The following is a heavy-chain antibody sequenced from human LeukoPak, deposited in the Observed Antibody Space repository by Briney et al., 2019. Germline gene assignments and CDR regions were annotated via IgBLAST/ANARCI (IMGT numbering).Heavy chain of an antibody. D-gene: IGHD3-3*01. V-gene: IGHV1-69*13. CDR3: ARDRVTIFGVVTYRHWFDP. CDR1: GGTFSSYA. J-gene: IGHJ5*02. CDR2: IIPIFGTA. Sequence: ASVKVSCKASGGTFSSYAISWVRQAPGQGLEWMGGIIPIFGTANYAQKFQGRVTITADESTCTAYMELSSLRSEDTAVYYCARDRVTIFGVVTYRHWFDPWGQGTLVTVSS.